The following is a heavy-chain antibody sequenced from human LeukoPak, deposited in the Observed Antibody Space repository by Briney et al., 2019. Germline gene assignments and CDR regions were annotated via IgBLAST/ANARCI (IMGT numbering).Heavy chain of an antibody. V-gene: IGHV4-34*01. CDR3: ARGSIIAAAGPFDY. J-gene: IGHJ4*02. Sequence: GEINHSGSTNYNPSLKSRVTISVDTSKNQFSLKLSSVTAADTAVYYCARGSIIAAAGPFDYWGQGTLVTVSS. D-gene: IGHD6-13*01. CDR2: INHSGST.